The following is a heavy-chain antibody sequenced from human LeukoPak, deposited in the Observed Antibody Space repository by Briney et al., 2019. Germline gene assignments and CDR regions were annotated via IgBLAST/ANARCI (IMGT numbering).Heavy chain of an antibody. CDR3: VRERFGAYVEN. J-gene: IGHJ4*02. CDR1: GFTVGNNR. V-gene: IGHV3-53*01. D-gene: IGHD3-10*01. Sequence: GSLRLSCAASGFTVGNNRMSWVRQAPGKGLEWVSTVYGGGNTAYADSVKGRFTISRDTSKNTLLLQMNSLRAEDTAVYFCVRERFGAYVENWGQGALVTVSS. CDR2: VYGGGNT.